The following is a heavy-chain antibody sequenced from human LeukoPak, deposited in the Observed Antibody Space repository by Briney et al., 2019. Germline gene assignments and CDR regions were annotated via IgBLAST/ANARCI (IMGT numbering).Heavy chain of an antibody. CDR3: AGGGSTVTSYYFDY. Sequence: PSETLSLTCAVYGGSFSGYYWSWIRQPPGKGLEWIGDINDSGSTNYNPSLKSRVTISVDTYKNQFSLKLSSVTAADTAVYYCAGGGSTVTSYYFDYWGQGTLVTVSS. CDR1: GGSFSGYY. J-gene: IGHJ4*02. D-gene: IGHD4-17*01. V-gene: IGHV4-34*01. CDR2: INDSGST.